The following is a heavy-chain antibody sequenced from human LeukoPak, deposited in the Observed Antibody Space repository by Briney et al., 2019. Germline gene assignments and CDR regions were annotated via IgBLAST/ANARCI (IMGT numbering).Heavy chain of an antibody. CDR2: ISSISTYI. CDR3: ARLSGSFGRYYFDY. J-gene: IGHJ4*02. V-gene: IGHV3-11*06. D-gene: IGHD1-26*01. Sequence: GGSLRLSCAASGFTFSDYYMSWIRQAPGKGLEWVSSISSISTYIYYADSVKGRFTISRDNAKNSLYLQMNSLRAEDTAVYYCARLSGSFGRYYFDYWGQGTLVTVSS. CDR1: GFTFSDYY.